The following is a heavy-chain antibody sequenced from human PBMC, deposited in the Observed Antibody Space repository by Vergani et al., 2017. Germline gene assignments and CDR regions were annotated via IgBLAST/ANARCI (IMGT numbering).Heavy chain of an antibody. CDR1: GFTFNHYA. CDR3: AKAKPRNVGYVYLYYYHARNV. D-gene: IGHD5-12*01. J-gene: IGHJ6*02. CDR2: ISGSGGST. Sequence: EVQLLESGGDLVQPGGSLRLSCAASGFTFNHYAMNWVRQAPGKGLEWVSGISGSGGSTYYAGSVKGRFTISRDSSKNTLYLQMNSLSAGDTAVYYCAKAKPRNVGYVYLYYYHARNVGGQGTTVTVSS. V-gene: IGHV3-23*01.